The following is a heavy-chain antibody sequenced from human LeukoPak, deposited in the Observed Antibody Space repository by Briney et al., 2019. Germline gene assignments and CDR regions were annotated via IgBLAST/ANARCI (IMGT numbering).Heavy chain of an antibody. CDR3: ARAKPKNMVRGLIMRRESRYYFDY. V-gene: IGHV3-53*01. CDR2: IYSGGST. D-gene: IGHD3-10*01. CDR1: GFTFSSYA. J-gene: IGHJ4*02. Sequence: PGGSLRLSCAVSGFTFSSYAMSWVRQAPGKGLEWVSVIYSGGSTYYADSVKGRFTISRDNSKSTLYIQMNSLRAEDTAVYYCARAKPKNMVRGLIMRRESRYYFDYWGQGTLVTVSS.